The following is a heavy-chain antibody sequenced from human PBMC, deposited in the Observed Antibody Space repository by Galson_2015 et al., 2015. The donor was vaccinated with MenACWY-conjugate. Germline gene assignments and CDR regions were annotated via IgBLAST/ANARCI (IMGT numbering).Heavy chain of an antibody. CDR2: IKQDGSDK. D-gene: IGHD2-15*01. Sequence: SLRLSCAASGFTFSSHWMGWVRQAPGKGLEWVANIKQDGSDKYYVDSVKGRFIISRDNAKNSLYLQMNSLRAEDTAIYYCARWAYCSGGSCHRYDHWGQGTLVTVSS. CDR1: GFTFSSHW. V-gene: IGHV3-7*03. J-gene: IGHJ4*02. CDR3: ARWAYCSGGSCHRYDH.